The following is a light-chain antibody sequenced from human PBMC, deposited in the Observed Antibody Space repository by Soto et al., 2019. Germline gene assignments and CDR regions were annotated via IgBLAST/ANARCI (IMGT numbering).Light chain of an antibody. CDR1: TSNIGSKY. J-gene: IGLJ2*01. CDR2: KNN. Sequence: QAVVTQTPSASGTPGQRVTISCSGSTSNIGSKYVYWYQQHPGTAPKLLLYKNNQRPSGVPDRFSGSKSGTSASLAISGLRSEDEADYYCAAWDDSLRVFGGGTKLTV. V-gene: IGLV1-47*01. CDR3: AAWDDSLRV.